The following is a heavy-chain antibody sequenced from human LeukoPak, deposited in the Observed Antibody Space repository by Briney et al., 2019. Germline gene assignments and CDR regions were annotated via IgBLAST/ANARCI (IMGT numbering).Heavy chain of an antibody. CDR2: IHPSTGNP. D-gene: IGHD3-16*02. J-gene: IGHJ4*02. CDR3: ARAYQRLGELSLPNY. Sequence: ASVKVSCKASGYTFTGYYMHWVRQAPEQRLEWMGWIHPSTGNPTYAQGFTGRFVFSLDTSVSTTYLQISSLKAEDTAVYYCARAYQRLGELSLPNYWGQGTLVTVSS. CDR1: GYTFTGYY. V-gene: IGHV7-4-1*02.